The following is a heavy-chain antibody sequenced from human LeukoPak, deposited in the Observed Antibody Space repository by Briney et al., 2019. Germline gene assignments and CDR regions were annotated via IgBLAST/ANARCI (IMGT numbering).Heavy chain of an antibody. V-gene: IGHV1-18*01. J-gene: IGHJ6*02. Sequence: ASVKVSCKASEFTFSNSAFQWVRQAPGQGLEWMGWIRPISGNTKYAQNLQGRVTMTTDTSTTTAYMGLRSLRSDDTAVYYCARDISNWNDGPDSDSGMDVWGQGTTVTVSS. CDR3: ARDISNWNDGPDSDSGMDV. CDR2: IRPISGNT. D-gene: IGHD1-20*01. CDR1: EFTFSNSA.